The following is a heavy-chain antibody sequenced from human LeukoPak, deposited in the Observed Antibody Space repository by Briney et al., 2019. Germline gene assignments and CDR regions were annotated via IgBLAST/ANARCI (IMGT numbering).Heavy chain of an antibody. CDR3: ARERVGGNRRDDSSI. J-gene: IGHJ3*02. V-gene: IGHV4-34*01. CDR1: GGSLNG. CDR2: INHVGGT. Sequence: KPSETLSLTCGVHGGSLNGTWIRQPPGKGLEWIGEINHVGGTNYSPSLRSRVTISIDTSKNQFSLKLTSVTAADTALYYCARERVGGNRRDDSSIWAQGTMVTVSS. D-gene: IGHD1/OR15-1a*01.